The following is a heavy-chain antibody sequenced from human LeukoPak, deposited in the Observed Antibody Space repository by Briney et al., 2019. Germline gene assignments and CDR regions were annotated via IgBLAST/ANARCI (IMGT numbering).Heavy chain of an antibody. J-gene: IGHJ4*02. Sequence: PGGSLRLSCAASGFAFNDFAMYWVRQAPGKGLDWVALIRRDGSHKYYAHSIKGRLTISRDNPKNTLYLQMSSLRVEDTTVYYCAKSSIMFAAGRLGSIDFWGQGTLVTVSS. CDR3: AKSSIMFAAGRLGSIDF. CDR2: IRRDGSHK. D-gene: IGHD6-25*01. V-gene: IGHV3-30*02. CDR1: GFAFNDFA.